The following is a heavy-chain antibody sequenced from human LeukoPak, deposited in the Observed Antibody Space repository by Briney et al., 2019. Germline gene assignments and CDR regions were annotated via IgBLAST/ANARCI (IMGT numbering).Heavy chain of an antibody. CDR2: IYPGDSNT. V-gene: IGHV5-51*01. CDR1: GYKFSDYW. CDR3: ARVPRREPGDY. Sequence: GESLKISCQGSGYKFSDYWIGWVRQMPGRGLEWMGIIYPGDSNTGYSPSFQGQVTISADKSISTAYLQWSSLKASDTAIYYCARVPRREPGDYWGQGTLVTVSS. D-gene: IGHD1-26*01. J-gene: IGHJ4*02.